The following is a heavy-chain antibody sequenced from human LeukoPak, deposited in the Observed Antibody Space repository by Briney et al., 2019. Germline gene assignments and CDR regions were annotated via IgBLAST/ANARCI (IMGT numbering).Heavy chain of an antibody. V-gene: IGHV3-33*01. J-gene: IGHJ4*02. D-gene: IGHD6-6*01. CDR2: IWYDGSNK. Sequence: GGSLRLSCAASGFTFRSYGMHWVRQAPGKGLEWVAVIWYDGSNKYCADSVKGRFTISRDNSKNTLYLEMSSLRAEDTAVYYCARVGSSSFDFDYWGQGTLVTVSS. CDR3: ARVGSSSFDFDY. CDR1: GFTFRSYG.